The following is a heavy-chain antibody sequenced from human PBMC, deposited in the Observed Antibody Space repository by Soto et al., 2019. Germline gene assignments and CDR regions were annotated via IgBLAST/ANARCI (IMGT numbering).Heavy chain of an antibody. V-gene: IGHV1-69*02. CDR1: GGTFSSYT. CDR3: ARGYCSSTSCYTTGWFDP. J-gene: IGHJ5*02. D-gene: IGHD2-2*02. Sequence: VQLVQSGAEVKKPGSSVKVSCKASGGTFSSYTISWVRQAPGQGREWMGRIIPILGIANYAQKFQGRVTFTADNSTSTAYMELSSLRSEDTAVYYCARGYCSSTSCYTTGWFDPWGQGTLVTVSS. CDR2: IIPILGIA.